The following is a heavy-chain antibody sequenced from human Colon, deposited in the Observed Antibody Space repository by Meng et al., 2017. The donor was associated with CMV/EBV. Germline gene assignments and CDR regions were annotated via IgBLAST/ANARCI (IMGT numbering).Heavy chain of an antibody. D-gene: IGHD6-13*01. V-gene: IGHV3-30*02. CDR3: AKDSGSSWYGANDY. CDR2: IGHDGTNK. J-gene: IGHJ4*02. CDR1: GFTFSSYG. Sequence: GESLKISCAASGFTFSSYGMHWVRQAPDKGLEWVAFIGHDGTNKYYGDSVKGRFTISRDNSKYTLYLQMNSLRAEDTAVYYCAKDSGSSWYGANDYWGQGTLVTVSS.